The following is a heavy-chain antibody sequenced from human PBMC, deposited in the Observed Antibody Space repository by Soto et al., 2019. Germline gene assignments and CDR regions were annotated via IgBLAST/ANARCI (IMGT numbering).Heavy chain of an antibody. CDR2: INHSGNP. V-gene: IGHV4-34*01. J-gene: IGHJ5*02. CDR1: GVSFNTYY. CDR3: FGWLGSNWLDP. D-gene: IGHD3-22*01. Sequence: TPSPTRPVYGVSFNTYYLNWIRTPPGKGLEWIGEINHSGNPQYNPSLKSRVTMSLHTSKNQFSLKLTSVTAADTAVYYCFGWLGSNWLDPWGQGTLVTVSS.